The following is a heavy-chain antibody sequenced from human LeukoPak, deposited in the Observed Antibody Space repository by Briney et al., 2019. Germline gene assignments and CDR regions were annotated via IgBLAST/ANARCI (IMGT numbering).Heavy chain of an antibody. V-gene: IGHV4-59*05. D-gene: IGHD1-1*01. J-gene: IGHJ4*02. CDR2: IYYSGST. CDR1: GGSISSYY. CDR3: ASSLEGEYYFDY. Sequence: SETLSLTCTVSGGSISSYYWSWIRQPPGKGLEWIGSIYYSGSTYYNPSLKSRVTISVDTSKNQFSLKLSSVTAADTAVYYCASSLEGEYYFDYWGQGTLVTVSS.